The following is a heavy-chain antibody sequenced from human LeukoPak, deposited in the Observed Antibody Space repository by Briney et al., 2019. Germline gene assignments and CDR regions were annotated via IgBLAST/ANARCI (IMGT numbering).Heavy chain of an antibody. CDR1: GGSIISGGDH. CDR2: IYYRVTS. CDR3: ARAVGGDGSGSL. D-gene: IGHD3-10*01. V-gene: IGHV4-61*08. J-gene: IGHJ4*02. Sequence: SETLSLTCTVSGGSIISGGDHWGWIRQPPGKGPEWVGYIYYRVTSDYNPSLKSRVTMSVDMSTRQISLKLSSVTAADTAVYYCARAVGGDGSGSLWGPGTLVTVSS.